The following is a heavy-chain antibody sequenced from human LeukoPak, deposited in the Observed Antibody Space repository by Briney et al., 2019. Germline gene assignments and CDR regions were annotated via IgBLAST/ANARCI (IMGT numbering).Heavy chain of an antibody. D-gene: IGHD3-22*01. CDR3: ARAEYYYDSSGYYPRYYNYYYMDV. Sequence: GGTLRLSCAASGFTFSSYGMSWVRQAPGKGLEWVSAISGRSGSTYYADSVKGRFTISRDNSKNTLYLQMNSLRAEDTAVFYCARAEYYYDSSGYYPRYYNYYYMDVWGKGTTVTVSS. CDR1: GFTFSSYG. V-gene: IGHV3-23*01. J-gene: IGHJ6*03. CDR2: ISGRSGST.